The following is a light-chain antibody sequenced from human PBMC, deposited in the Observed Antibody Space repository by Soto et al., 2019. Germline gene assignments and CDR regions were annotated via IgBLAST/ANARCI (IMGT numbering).Light chain of an antibody. CDR3: QQYSDSPPT. Sequence: EIVLTQSPCTLSLSPGERATLSWRASQSVSNNYLAWYQQKPGQAPRLLIFGASDRATGIPDRFSGSGSGTDFTLTIDRLQPEDFAMYYCQQYSDSPPTFGQGTKVDIK. CDR2: GAS. V-gene: IGKV3-20*01. J-gene: IGKJ1*01. CDR1: QSVSNNY.